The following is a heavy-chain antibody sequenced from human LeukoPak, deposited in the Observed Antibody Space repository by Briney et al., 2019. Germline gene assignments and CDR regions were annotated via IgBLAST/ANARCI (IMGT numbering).Heavy chain of an antibody. CDR1: GGSISSSNW. D-gene: IGHD5-12*01. CDR3: ARIGYSDYRGPRGLFDY. J-gene: IGHJ4*02. CDR2: IFPSGNT. V-gene: IGHV4-4*02. Sequence: PSGTLSLTCAVSGGSISSSNWWSWVRQPPEQGLEWIGEIFPSGNTNYNPSLKSRVTISIDKSKNQFSLSLTSVTAADTAVYYCARIGYSDYRGPRGLFDYWGQGTLVTVSS.